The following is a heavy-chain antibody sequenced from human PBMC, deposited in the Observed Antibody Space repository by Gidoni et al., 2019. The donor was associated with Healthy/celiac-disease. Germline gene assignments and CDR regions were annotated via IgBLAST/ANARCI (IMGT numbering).Heavy chain of an antibody. V-gene: IGHV3-9*01. CDR2: ISWNSGSI. CDR3: AKSGASYDYIWGSYRSYFDL. D-gene: IGHD3-16*02. CDR1: GFTFDDYA. J-gene: IGHJ2*01. Sequence: EVQLVESGGGLVQPGRSLRLSCAASGFTFDDYAMHWVRQAPGKGLEWVSGISWNSGSIGYADSVKGRFTISRDNAKNSLYLQMNSLRAEDTALYYCAKSGASYDYIWGSYRSYFDLWGRGTLVTVSS.